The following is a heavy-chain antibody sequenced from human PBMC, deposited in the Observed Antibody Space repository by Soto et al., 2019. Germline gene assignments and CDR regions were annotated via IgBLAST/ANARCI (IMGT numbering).Heavy chain of an antibody. CDR1: GYSTSSGYY. CDR2: IYHSGST. V-gene: IGHV4-38-2*02. J-gene: IGHJ5*02. D-gene: IGHD2-15*01. CDR3: ARDPGYCSGGSCNGYNWFDP. Sequence: PSETLSLTCAVSGYSTSSGYYWGWIRQPPGKGLEWIGSIYHSGSTYYNPSLKSRVTISVDTSKNQFSLKLSSVTAADTAVYYCARDPGYCSGGSCNGYNWFDPWGQGTLVTVSS.